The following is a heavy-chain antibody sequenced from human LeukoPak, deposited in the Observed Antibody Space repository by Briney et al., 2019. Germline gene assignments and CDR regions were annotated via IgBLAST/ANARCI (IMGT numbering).Heavy chain of an antibody. CDR1: GYTFTSYY. D-gene: IGHD2-2*02. V-gene: IGHV1-46*01. Sequence: ASVKVSCKASGYTFTSYYMHWVRQAPGQGLEWMGIINPSGGSTSYAQKFQGRVTMTRDTSTCTVYMELSSLRSEDTAVYYCARDTVVVPAAIYSFDHWGQGTLVTVSS. J-gene: IGHJ4*02. CDR3: ARDTVVVPAAIYSFDH. CDR2: INPSGGST.